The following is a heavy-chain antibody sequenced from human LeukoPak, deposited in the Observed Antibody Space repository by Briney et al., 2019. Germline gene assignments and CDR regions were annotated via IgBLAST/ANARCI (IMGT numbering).Heavy chain of an antibody. D-gene: IGHD1-1*01. CDR3: ARDKVPGDY. CDR2: IYYTGSA. V-gene: IGHV4-59*01. CDR1: GGSIHHYY. Sequence: SETLSLTCTVSGGSIHHYYRNWIRQPPRKGLEWIGYIYYTGSADYNPALKSRVTISVDTSKNQFSLKLSSVTAADTAVYFCARDKVPGDYWGQGTLVTVSS. J-gene: IGHJ4*02.